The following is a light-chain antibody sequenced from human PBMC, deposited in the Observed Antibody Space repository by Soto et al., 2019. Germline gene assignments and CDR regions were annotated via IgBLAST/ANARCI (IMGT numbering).Light chain of an antibody. CDR1: SSDVGGYNY. Sequence: QSALTQPASVSGSPGQSITISCTGTSSDVGGYNYVSWYQQHPGKAPKLMIYDVTNRPSGVSNRFSGSKSGNTASLTISGLQAEDEADYYCNSYTSSTTVVFGGGNKLTVL. CDR2: DVT. V-gene: IGLV2-14*01. CDR3: NSYTSSTTVV. J-gene: IGLJ2*01.